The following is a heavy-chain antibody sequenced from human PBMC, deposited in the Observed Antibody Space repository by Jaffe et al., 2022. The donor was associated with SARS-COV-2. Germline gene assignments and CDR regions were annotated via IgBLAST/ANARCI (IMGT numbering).Heavy chain of an antibody. J-gene: IGHJ6*03. D-gene: IGHD3-10*01. CDR3: ARVRFGQLYGYMDV. CDR1: GFTFSSYP. CDR2: ISYDGSNK. Sequence: QVQLVESGGGVVQPGGSLRLSCAASGFTFSSYPMPWVRQAPGKGLEWVAAISYDGSNKYYADSVKGRFIISRDTSKNTLYLQMNSLRPEDTAVYYCARVRFGQLYGYMDVWGKGTTVIVSS. V-gene: IGHV3-30*04.